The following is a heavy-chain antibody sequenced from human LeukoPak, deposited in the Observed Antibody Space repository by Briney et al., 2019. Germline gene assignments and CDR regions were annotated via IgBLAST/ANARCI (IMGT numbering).Heavy chain of an antibody. CDR2: IYYSGST. V-gene: IGHV4-59*01. J-gene: IGHJ3*02. CDR3: ARDYVVGAPNDAFDI. D-gene: IGHD1-26*01. CDR1: GGSISSYS. Sequence: SETLSLTCTVSGGSISSYSWNWIRQPPGKGLEWIGFIYYSGSTNKNPSLKSRVTISVDTSKNQFSLKLSSVTAADTAVYYCARDYVVGAPNDAFDIWGQGTMVTVSS.